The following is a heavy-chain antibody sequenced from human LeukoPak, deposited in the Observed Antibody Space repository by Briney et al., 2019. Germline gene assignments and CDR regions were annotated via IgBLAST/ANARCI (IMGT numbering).Heavy chain of an antibody. D-gene: IGHD3-16*01. J-gene: IGHJ3*02. V-gene: IGHV3-53*01. CDR2: IYRNGST. Sequence: GGSLRLSCAAAGFTVRDSYMSWVRQAPGKGLEWVSVIYRNGSTYYADSVKGRFTISRDNSKNTLYLQMNSLRAEDTAIYYCAEINIWGQGTLVTVSS. CDR1: GFTVRDSY. CDR3: AEINI.